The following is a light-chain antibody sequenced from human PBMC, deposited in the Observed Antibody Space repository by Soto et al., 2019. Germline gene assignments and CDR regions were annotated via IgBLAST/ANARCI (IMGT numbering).Light chain of an antibody. CDR3: VLHMGSGISV. CDR2: NTK. J-gene: IGLJ1*01. CDR1: SGSVSISSY. Sequence: QAVVTQEPSFSVSPGGTVTLTCGLTSGSVSISSYPSWYQRTPGQAPRTLIYNTKTRSSGVPDRFSGSILGNRAALTITGAQADDESDYYCVLHMGSGISVFGTGTKVTVL. V-gene: IGLV8-61*01.